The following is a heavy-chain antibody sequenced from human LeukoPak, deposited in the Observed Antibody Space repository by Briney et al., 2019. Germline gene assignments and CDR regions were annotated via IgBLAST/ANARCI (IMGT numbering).Heavy chain of an antibody. D-gene: IGHD3-9*01. CDR2: INPTSGAT. CDR1: GYTFTSYD. Sequence: ASVKVSCKASGYTFTSYDINWVRQAPGQGLEWMGWINPTSGATNFAQKFQGRVTMTTNTSISAAYMELSELRSDDTAIYYCAKDLTLRFFDWLSNYYMDVWGKGTTVTISS. J-gene: IGHJ6*03. CDR3: AKDLTLRFFDWLSNYYMDV. V-gene: IGHV1-2*02.